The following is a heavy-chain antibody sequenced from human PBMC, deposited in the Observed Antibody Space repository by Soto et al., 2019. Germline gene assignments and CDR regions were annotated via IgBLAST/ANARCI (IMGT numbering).Heavy chain of an antibody. V-gene: IGHV3-30*18. J-gene: IGHJ5*01. Sequence: QVQLVESGGGVVQPGRSLRLSCAASGFSFSSYGMQWVRQAPVKGLEWVAVVSYDGSLKYYADSVKGRFTVSRDNSQNQVYLHMNSLRAEDTAVYYCAKEYYEYISGWFFDSWGHGTQVTVSS. CDR3: AKEYYEYISGWFFDS. D-gene: IGHD6-19*01. CDR2: VSYDGSLK. CDR1: GFSFSSYG.